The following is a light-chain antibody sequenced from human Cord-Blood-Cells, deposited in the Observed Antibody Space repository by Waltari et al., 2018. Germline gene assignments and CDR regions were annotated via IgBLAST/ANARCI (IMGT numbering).Light chain of an antibody. CDR1: QSVSSSY. V-gene: IGKV3-20*01. CDR2: GAS. J-gene: IGKJ3*01. Sequence: EIVLTQSPGTLSLPPGERATLSCRASQSVSSSYLAWYQQKPGQAPRLLIYGASSSATCIPDRFSGSGSGTDFTLTISRLEPEDFAVYYCQQYGSSPTFGPGTKVDIK. CDR3: QQYGSSPT.